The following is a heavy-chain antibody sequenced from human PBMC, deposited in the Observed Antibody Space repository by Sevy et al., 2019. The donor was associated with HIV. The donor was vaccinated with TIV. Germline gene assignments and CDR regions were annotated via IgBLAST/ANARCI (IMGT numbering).Heavy chain of an antibody. Sequence: SETLSLTCTVSGYSISSGYYWGWIRQSPGKGLEWIGSFYLGGSTYYNPSLKSRVTISQDSSKNQFSLKLNSVTAADTAVYFCVRLVTAVVYYFDYWGQGTLVTVSS. V-gene: IGHV4-38-2*02. CDR3: VRLVTAVVYYFDY. CDR2: FYLGGST. J-gene: IGHJ4*02. D-gene: IGHD5-18*01. CDR1: GYSISSGYY.